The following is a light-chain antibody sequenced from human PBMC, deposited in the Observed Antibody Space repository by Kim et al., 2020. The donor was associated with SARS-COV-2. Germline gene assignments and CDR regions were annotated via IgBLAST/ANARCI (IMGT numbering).Light chain of an antibody. CDR2: ENS. CDR3: QSFDSINQV. CDR1: SGSIASNY. Sequence: NFMLTQPHSVSESPGKTVTISCTRSSGSIASNYVQLYQQRPGSSPTTVIYENSQRPSGVPDRFSGSIDSSSNSASLTISGLKTEDGADYYCQSFDSINQVFGGGTQLTVL. V-gene: IGLV6-57*01. J-gene: IGLJ3*02.